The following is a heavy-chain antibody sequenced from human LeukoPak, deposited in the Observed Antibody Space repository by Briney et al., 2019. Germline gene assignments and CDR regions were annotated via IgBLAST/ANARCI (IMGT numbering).Heavy chain of an antibody. V-gene: IGHV1-18*01. CDR1: GYTLTSYG. Sequence: GASVKVSCKASGYTLTSYGISWVRQAPGQGLEWMGWISAYNGNTNFAQKLQGRITMTTDTSTSTAYMELRSLRSDDTAVYYCVRSGYCYGGTCHSGAFDIWGQGTVVTVSS. CDR2: ISAYNGNT. D-gene: IGHD2-15*01. J-gene: IGHJ3*02. CDR3: VRSGYCYGGTCHSGAFDI.